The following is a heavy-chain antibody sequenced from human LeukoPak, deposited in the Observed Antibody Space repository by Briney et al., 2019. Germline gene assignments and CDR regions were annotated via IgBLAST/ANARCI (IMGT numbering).Heavy chain of an antibody. J-gene: IGHJ3*02. CDR2: INRDGSST. D-gene: IGHD3-22*01. CDR3: AGTRTYDSSGYYSGAFDI. Sequence: GGSLRLSCAASGIIFSNYWMHWVRQAPGKGLVWVSRINRDGSSTSYADSVKGRFTISRDNAKNTLYLQMNSLRAEDTAVYYCAGTRTYDSSGYYSGAFDIWGQGTMVTVSS. CDR1: GIIFSNYW. V-gene: IGHV3-74*01.